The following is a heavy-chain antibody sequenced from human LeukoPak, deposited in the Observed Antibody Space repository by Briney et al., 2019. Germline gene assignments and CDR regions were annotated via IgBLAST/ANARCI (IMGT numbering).Heavy chain of an antibody. CDR3: ARGPRSGHHDY. D-gene: IGHD6-19*01. Sequence: PSGTLSLTCSVAGGSVSSYFWSWIRQPAGKGLEWIGRIYSSGTTNYNPSLKSRVTMSVDTSKNQFSLKLNSVTAADTAVYYCARGPRSGHHDYWGQGVLVTVSS. CDR2: IYSSGTT. J-gene: IGHJ4*02. CDR1: GGSVSSYF. V-gene: IGHV4-4*07.